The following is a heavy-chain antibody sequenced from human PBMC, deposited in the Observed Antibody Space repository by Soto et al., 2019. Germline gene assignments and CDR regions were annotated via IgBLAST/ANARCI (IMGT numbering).Heavy chain of an antibody. CDR2: INAGNGNT. V-gene: IGHV1-3*01. J-gene: IGHJ3*02. Sequence: GASXKVSCKASGYTFTSYAMHWVRQAPGQRLEWMGWINAGNGNTKYSQKFQGRVTITRDTSASTAYMELSSLRSEDTAVYYCARVAAAVAFDIWGQGTMVTVSS. D-gene: IGHD6-13*01. CDR3: ARVAAAVAFDI. CDR1: GYTFTSYA.